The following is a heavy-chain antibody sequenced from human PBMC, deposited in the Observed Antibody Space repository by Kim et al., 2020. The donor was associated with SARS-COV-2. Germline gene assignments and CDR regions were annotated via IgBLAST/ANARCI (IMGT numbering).Heavy chain of an antibody. CDR3: ARGLRRWFGENPPLLLYYYGMDV. V-gene: IGHV4-34*01. Sequence: SETLSLTCAVYGGSFSGYYWSWIRQPPGKGLEWIGEINHSGSTNYNPSLKSRVTISVDTSKNQFSLKLSSVTAADTAVYYCARGLRRWFGENPPLLLYYYGMDVWGQGTTVTVSS. D-gene: IGHD3-10*01. CDR2: INHSGST. CDR1: GGSFSGYY. J-gene: IGHJ6*02.